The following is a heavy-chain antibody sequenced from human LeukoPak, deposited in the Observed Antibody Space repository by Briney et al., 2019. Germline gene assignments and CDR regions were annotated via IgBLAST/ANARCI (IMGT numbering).Heavy chain of an antibody. J-gene: IGHJ3*02. Sequence: SQTLSLTCTVSGGSISSGDYYWSWIRQPPGKGLEWIGYIYYSGSTNYNPSLKSRVTISVDTSKNQFSLKLSSVTAADTAVYYCARDVSRYDSSGDDAFDIWGQGTMVTVSS. V-gene: IGHV4-61*08. CDR1: GGSISSGDYY. D-gene: IGHD3-22*01. CDR3: ARDVSRYDSSGDDAFDI. CDR2: IYYSGST.